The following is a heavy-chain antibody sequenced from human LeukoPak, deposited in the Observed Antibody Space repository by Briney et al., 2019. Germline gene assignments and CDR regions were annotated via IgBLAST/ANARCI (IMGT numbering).Heavy chain of an antibody. V-gene: IGHV4-30-2*01. CDR3: ARGGVDCSGGSCYSVVDY. CDR2: ISHTGST. J-gene: IGHJ4*02. CDR1: GGSIRSGSYY. Sequence: PSETLSLTCIVSGGSIRSGSYYWSWVRQPPGKGLEWIGFISHTGSTYYNPSLKSRVTISADRSKTQFSLKLTSVTAADTAVYYCARGGVDCSGGSCYSVVDYWGQGTLVTVSS. D-gene: IGHD2-15*01.